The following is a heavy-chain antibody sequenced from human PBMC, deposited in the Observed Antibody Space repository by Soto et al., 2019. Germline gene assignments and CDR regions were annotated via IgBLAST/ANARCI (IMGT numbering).Heavy chain of an antibody. CDR3: ARDEAPDYYDSSGYYYN. CDR2: IWYDGSNK. D-gene: IGHD3-22*01. CDR1: GFTFSSYG. J-gene: IGHJ4*02. V-gene: IGHV3-33*01. Sequence: GGSLRLSCAASGFTFSSYGMHWVRQAPGKGLEWVAVIWYDGSNKYYADSVKGRFTISRDNSKNTLYLQMNSLRAEDTAVYYCARDEAPDYYDSSGYYYNWGQGTLVTVSS.